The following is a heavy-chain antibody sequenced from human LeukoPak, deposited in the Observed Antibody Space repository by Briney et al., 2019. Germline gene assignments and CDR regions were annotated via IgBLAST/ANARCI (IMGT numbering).Heavy chain of an antibody. D-gene: IGHD3-10*01. V-gene: IGHV3-9*01. Sequence: GGSLRLSCAASGFTFDDYAMHWVRQAPGKGLEWVSGIGWSSGGIVYADSVKGRFTISRDNAKNSLYLQMNSLGAEDTALYYCVKVSAAGFFDHWGQGTLGTVSS. CDR2: IGWSSGGI. CDR3: VKVSAAGFFDH. J-gene: IGHJ4*02. CDR1: GFTFDDYA.